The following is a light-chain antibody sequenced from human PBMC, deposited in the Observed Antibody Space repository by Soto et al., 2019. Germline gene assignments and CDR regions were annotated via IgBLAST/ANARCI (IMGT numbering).Light chain of an antibody. CDR1: QTVSSRD. Sequence: IGLTQSPGTLSLSQGERATLSCRASQTVSSRDLAWYQQRPGQAPRLLIYGASNRATGIPARFSGSGSGTDFTLTISSLLSEDFAVYYCHQYYKWPLTFGRGTKVDI. V-gene: IGKV3D-15*01. CDR2: GAS. CDR3: HQYYKWPLT. J-gene: IGKJ4*01.